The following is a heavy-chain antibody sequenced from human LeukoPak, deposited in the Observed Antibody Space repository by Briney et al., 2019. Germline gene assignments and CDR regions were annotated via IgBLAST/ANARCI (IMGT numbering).Heavy chain of an antibody. CDR1: GFTFSHYW. Sequence: PGGSLRLSCAASGFTFSHYWMHWVRQAPGKGLEYVSAISSNGGSRYYADSVKGRFTISRDNSKNTLYLQMSSLRAEDTAVYYCVVQGWVFRAPTQYYFDYWGQGTLVTVSS. D-gene: IGHD1-1*01. CDR2: ISSNGGSR. V-gene: IGHV3-64D*06. CDR3: VVQGWVFRAPTQYYFDY. J-gene: IGHJ4*02.